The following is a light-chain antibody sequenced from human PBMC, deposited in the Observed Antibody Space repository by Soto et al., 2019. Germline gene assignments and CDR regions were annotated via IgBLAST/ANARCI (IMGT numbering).Light chain of an antibody. J-gene: IGLJ2*01. CDR3: ASKTTSSTVL. V-gene: IGLV2-14*01. Sequence: QSVLTQPASVSGSPGQSITISCTGTSSDVGGYIYVSWYQHHPGKAPKLIIYEATNRPSGVSNRFSGSRSENTASLTISGLQAEDEAIYYCASKTTSSTVLFGGGTKVTVL. CDR1: SSDVGGYIY. CDR2: EAT.